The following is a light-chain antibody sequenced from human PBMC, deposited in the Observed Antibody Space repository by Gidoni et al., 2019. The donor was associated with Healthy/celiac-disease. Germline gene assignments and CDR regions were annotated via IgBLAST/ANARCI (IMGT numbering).Light chain of an antibody. CDR1: SSDVGGYNY. Sequence: QSALTQPVSVSGSPGQSITISCTGTSSDVGGYNYVSWYQQHPGKAPKLMIYEVSNRPSGVSNRFSGSKSGNTASLTISGLQAEDEADYYCSSYTSSSHYVIGTGTKVTVL. CDR3: SSYTSSSHYV. V-gene: IGLV2-14*01. J-gene: IGLJ1*01. CDR2: EVS.